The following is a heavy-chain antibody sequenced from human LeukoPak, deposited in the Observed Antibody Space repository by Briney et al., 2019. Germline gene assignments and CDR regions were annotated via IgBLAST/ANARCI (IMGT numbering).Heavy chain of an antibody. CDR2: TYYRSKWYN. J-gene: IGHJ5*02. D-gene: IGHD2-8*01. V-gene: IGHV6-1*01. CDR1: GDSVSSNSAA. CDR3: ARLTTNGVWHMSGYKDNWFDP. Sequence: QTLSLTCAISGDSVSSNSAAWNWIRQSPSRGLEWLGRTYYRSKWYNDYAVSVKSRITINPDTSKNQFSLQLNSVTPEDTAVYYCARLTTNGVWHMSGYKDNWFDPWGQGTLVTVSS.